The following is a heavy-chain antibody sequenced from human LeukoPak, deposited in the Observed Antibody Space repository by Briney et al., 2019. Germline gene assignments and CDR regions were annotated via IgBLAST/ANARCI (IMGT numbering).Heavy chain of an antibody. CDR1: GYTFTGCY. Sequence: ASVKVSCKASGYTFTGCYMHWVRQAPGQGLEWMGWINPNSGGTNYAQKFQGRVTMTRDTSISTAYMELSRLRSDDTAVYYCARPPTWSPYGMDVWGQGTKVTVSS. CDR2: INPNSGGT. CDR3: ARPPTWSPYGMDV. V-gene: IGHV1-2*02. J-gene: IGHJ6*02. D-gene: IGHD2-8*02.